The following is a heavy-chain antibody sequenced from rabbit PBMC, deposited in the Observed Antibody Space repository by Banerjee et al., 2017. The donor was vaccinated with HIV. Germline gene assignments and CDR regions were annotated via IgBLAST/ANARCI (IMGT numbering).Heavy chain of an antibody. CDR3: ARIVPRSYSSDWDYFNL. CDR1: GFDFSSYY. D-gene: IGHD4-1*01. J-gene: IGHJ4*01. CDR2: IYAGKGSS. Sequence: QLKETGGGLVQPGGSLTLSCKASGFDFSSYYMNWVRQAPGKGLEWIGRIYAGKGSSDYAIWVNGRFTISSDSSPNTVDLQMNSLTAADTATYFCARIVPRSYSSDWDYFNLWGPGTLVTVS. V-gene: IGHV1S7*01.